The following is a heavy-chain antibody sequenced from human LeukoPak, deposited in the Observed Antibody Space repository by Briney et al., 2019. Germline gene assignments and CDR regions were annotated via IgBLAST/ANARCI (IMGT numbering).Heavy chain of an antibody. V-gene: IGHV3-23*01. CDR2: ISGSGGST. Sequence: ETLSLTCTVSGGSISRTSYYWGWIRQPPGKGLEWVSAISGSGGSTYYADSVKGRFTISRDNSKNTLYLQMNSLRAEDTAVYYCAKGDTTWELPHDYWGQGTLVTVSS. CDR3: AKGDTTWELPHDY. J-gene: IGHJ4*02. D-gene: IGHD1-26*01. CDR1: GGSISRTSYY.